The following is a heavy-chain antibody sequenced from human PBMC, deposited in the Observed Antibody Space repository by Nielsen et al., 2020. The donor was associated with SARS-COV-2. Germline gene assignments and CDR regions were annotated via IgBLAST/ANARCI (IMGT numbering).Heavy chain of an antibody. V-gene: IGHV3-11*06. J-gene: IGHJ4*02. Sequence: GGSLRLSCAASGFTFSDYYMSWIRQAPGKGLEWVSCISSSSSYTNYADSVKGRFTISRDNSKNTLYLQMNSLRAEDTAVYYCARDQTGPDYYGSGSYALDYWGQGTLVTVSS. D-gene: IGHD3-10*01. CDR2: ISSSSSYT. CDR1: GFTFSDYY. CDR3: ARDQTGPDYYGSGSYALDY.